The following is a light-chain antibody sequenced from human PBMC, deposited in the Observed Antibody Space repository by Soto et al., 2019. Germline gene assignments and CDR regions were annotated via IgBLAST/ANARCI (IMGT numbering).Light chain of an antibody. CDR3: NSYTTLSNWV. V-gene: IGLV2-14*01. J-gene: IGLJ1*01. CDR1: STDIGAYNY. CDR2: EVT. Sequence: QSALTQPASVSGSPGQSITISCTGTSTDIGAYNYVSWYQQHPGKAPKLLIYEVTHRPSGVSNRFSGSKSGNTASLTISGLQAEDEANYYCNSYTTLSNWVFGTGTKVTFL.